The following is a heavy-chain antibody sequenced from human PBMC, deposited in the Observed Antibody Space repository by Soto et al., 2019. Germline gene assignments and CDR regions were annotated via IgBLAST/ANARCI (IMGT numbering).Heavy chain of an antibody. Sequence: QVQLVQSGAEVKKPGASVKVSCKASGYTFTSYSISWVRQAPGPGLEWMGWISAYNGNTNYAQKLQGRVAMTTDTAASRAYMELRRLRSDDTAVYYCARDAPPADYWGQATLVTVSS. V-gene: IGHV1-18*01. J-gene: IGHJ4*02. CDR3: ARDAPPADY. CDR1: GYTFTSYS. CDR2: ISAYNGNT.